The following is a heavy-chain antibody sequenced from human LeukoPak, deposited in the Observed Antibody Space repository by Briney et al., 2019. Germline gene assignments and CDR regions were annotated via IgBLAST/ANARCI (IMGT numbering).Heavy chain of an antibody. D-gene: IGHD3-3*01. J-gene: IGHJ5*02. CDR3: ARAEDQRYYDFWSCYYSNWFDP. CDR1: GYTFTSYG. CDR2: IGAYNGNT. Sequence: ASVKVSCKASGYTFTSYGISWVRQAPGQGLEWLESIGAYNGNTNYAQKLQGRVTMTTDTSTSTAYMELRSLRSDDTAVYYCARAEDQRYYDFWSCYYSNWFDPWGQGTLVTVSS. V-gene: IGHV1-18*01.